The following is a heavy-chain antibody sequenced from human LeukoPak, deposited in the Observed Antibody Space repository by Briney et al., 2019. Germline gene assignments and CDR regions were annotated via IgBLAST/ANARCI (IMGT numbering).Heavy chain of an antibody. D-gene: IGHD2-21*02. CDR2: IIPILGIA. V-gene: IGHV1-69*04. Sequence: SVKVSCKASGGTFSSYTISWVRQAPGQGLEWTGRIIPILGIANYAQKFQGRVTITADKSTSTAYMELSSLRSEDTAVYYCARDLYCGGDCYSNWFDPWGQGTLVTVSS. CDR1: GGTFSSYT. J-gene: IGHJ5*02. CDR3: ARDLYCGGDCYSNWFDP.